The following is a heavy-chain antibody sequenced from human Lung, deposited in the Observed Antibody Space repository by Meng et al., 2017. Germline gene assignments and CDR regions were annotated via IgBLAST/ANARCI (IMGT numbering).Heavy chain of an antibody. D-gene: IGHD3-22*01. V-gene: IGHV1-69*01. Sequence: QVQVVQSGAEVKKPGSSGKVSCKASGGTFSSSAISWVRQAPGQGLEWMGGIIPLFDTTHYAQNFQGRVSITADESTRTAYMELSSLRSEDTAVYYCARALGLTTMMTYWGQGTLVTVSS. CDR2: IIPLFDTT. CDR3: ARALGLTTMMTY. CDR1: GGTFSSSA. J-gene: IGHJ4*02.